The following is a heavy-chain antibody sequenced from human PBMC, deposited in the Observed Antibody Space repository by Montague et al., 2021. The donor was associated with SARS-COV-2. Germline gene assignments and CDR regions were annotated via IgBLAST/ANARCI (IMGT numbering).Heavy chain of an antibody. D-gene: IGHD6-19*01. V-gene: IGHV4-4*07. Sequence: SETLSLTCGVSGGSINSYYWSWTRQLARKGPEWIARSYTRGRTNHSPSYKSEATISVDTSRNHLSLKLTSVTAADTAVYYCARDSRTSGWGYWYHGLDVWGPGSGVFISS. J-gene: IGHJ6*02. CDR1: GGSINSYY. CDR2: SYTRGRT. CDR3: ARDSRTSGWGYWYHGLDV.